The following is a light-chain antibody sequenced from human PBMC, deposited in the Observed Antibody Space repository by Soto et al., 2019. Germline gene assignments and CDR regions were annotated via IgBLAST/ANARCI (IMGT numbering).Light chain of an antibody. CDR3: QKYNIWPEA. J-gene: IGKJ1*01. V-gene: IGKV3-15*01. CDR1: QTISNN. CDR2: AAS. Sequence: MTQSPSTLSVSPGERATLSCRASQTISNNLAWYQQKPGKVPTLLIYAASTLQAAIPSRFSGSGSGTEFTLTISSLQSEDAAVYYCQKYNIWPEAFGQGTKVEIK.